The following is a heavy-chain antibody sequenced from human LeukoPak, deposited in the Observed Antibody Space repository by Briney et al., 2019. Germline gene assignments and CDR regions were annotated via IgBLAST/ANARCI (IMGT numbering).Heavy chain of an antibody. D-gene: IGHD4-17*01. CDR3: ARDRATVTTNPRGVEDY. Sequence: GGSLRLSCAASGFTFSSYSMNWVRQAPGKGLEWVSSISSSSSYIYYADPVKGRFTISRDNAKNSLYLQMNSLRAEDTAVYYCARDRATVTTNPRGVEDYWGQGTLVTVSS. V-gene: IGHV3-21*01. CDR1: GFTFSSYS. CDR2: ISSSSSYI. J-gene: IGHJ4*02.